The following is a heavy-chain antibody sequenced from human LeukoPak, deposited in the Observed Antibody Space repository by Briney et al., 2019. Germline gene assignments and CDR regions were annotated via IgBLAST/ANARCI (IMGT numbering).Heavy chain of an antibody. Sequence: GGSLRLSCGASGFTFSSYGMHWVRQAPGKGLEWVAFIRYDGSNKYYADSVKGRFTISRDNSKNTLYLQMNSLRAEDTAVYYCAKWLWGFGELYFDYWGQGTLVTVSS. J-gene: IGHJ4*02. V-gene: IGHV3-30*02. CDR3: AKWLWGFGELYFDY. D-gene: IGHD3-10*01. CDR1: GFTFSSYG. CDR2: IRYDGSNK.